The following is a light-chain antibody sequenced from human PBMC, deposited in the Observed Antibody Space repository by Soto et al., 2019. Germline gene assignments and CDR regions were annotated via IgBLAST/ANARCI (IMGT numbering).Light chain of an antibody. J-gene: IGKJ1*01. Sequence: EIVLTQSPGTLSLSPGERATLSCRASQRISNSYLAWYQQKPGQAPRLLIYGTSTRATGIPARFSGSGSGTEFTLTISSLQSEDFAVYYCHQYNFWPTFGQGTKVDIK. CDR3: HQYNFWPT. V-gene: IGKV3-15*01. CDR1: QRISNSY. CDR2: GTS.